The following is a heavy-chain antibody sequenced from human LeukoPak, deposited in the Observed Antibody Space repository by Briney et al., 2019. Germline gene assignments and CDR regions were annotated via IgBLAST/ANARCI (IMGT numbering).Heavy chain of an antibody. CDR3: ARRAGAYSHPYDY. D-gene: IGHD4/OR15-4a*01. CDR1: GFTFSSYA. Sequence: PGGSLRLSCAASGFTFSSYAMHWVRQAPGKGLEWGAVISYDGSNKYYADSVKGRFTISRDNSKNTLYLQLNSPRAEDTAVYYCARRAGAYSHPYDYWGQGTLVTVSS. CDR2: ISYDGSNK. V-gene: IGHV3-30*14. J-gene: IGHJ4*02.